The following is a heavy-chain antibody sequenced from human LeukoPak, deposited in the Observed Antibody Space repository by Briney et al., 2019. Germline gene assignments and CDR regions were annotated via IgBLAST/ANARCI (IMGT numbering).Heavy chain of an antibody. V-gene: IGHV1-2*06. D-gene: IGHD2-8*01. Sequence: GASVKVSCKASGYTFTAYYMHWGRQAPGQGLEWVGRINPNSGDTNYAQKFQGRVTMTRDTSISTVYMELTGLRSDDTAVYYCARDVSGVSSATDTFDMWGQGTVVTVSS. CDR2: INPNSGDT. J-gene: IGHJ3*02. CDR1: GYTFTAYY. CDR3: ARDVSGVSSATDTFDM.